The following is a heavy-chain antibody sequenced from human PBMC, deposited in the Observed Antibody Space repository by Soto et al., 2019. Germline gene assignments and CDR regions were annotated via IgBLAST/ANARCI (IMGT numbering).Heavy chain of an antibody. CDR1: GWSFSLYH. J-gene: IGHJ6*02. CDR2: IYHSGST. CDR3: VRDYYYYGMDV. V-gene: IGHV4-34*01. Sequence: DTLSLTCALYGWSFSLYHWSWIRTPPGKGLEWIGEIYHSGSTNYNPSLKSRVTISVDTSKNQFSLKLSSVTAADTAVYYCVRDYYYYGMDVWGQGTTVTVSS.